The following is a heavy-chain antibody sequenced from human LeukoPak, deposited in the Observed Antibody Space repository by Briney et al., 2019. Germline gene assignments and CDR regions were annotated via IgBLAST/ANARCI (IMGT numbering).Heavy chain of an antibody. V-gene: IGHV3-74*01. CDR1: GFTFSSYW. CDR2: INSDGSST. D-gene: IGHD3-22*01. Sequence: GGSLRLSCAASGFTFSSYWMHWVRQAPGRGLVWVSRINSDGSSTSYADSVKGRFTISRDNAKNTLYLQMNSLRAEDTAVYYCSITMIVVVFGQNPVDYWGQGTLVTVSS. CDR3: SITMIVVVFGQNPVDY. J-gene: IGHJ4*02.